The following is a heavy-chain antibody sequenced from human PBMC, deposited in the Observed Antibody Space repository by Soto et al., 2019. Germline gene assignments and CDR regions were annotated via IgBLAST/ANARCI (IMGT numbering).Heavy chain of an antibody. J-gene: IGHJ4*02. CDR3: ARVPGR. CDR1: GCSISSGGSS. Sequence: QLQLQESGSGLVKPSQTLSLTCAVSGCSISSGGSSWSWIRQPPGKGLEGIGYIYHIGSTYYNSSLKSRVTVSVDRSNNQSSLKLSSVTAADTAVYYCARVPGRWGQGTLVTVSS. V-gene: IGHV4-30-2*01. CDR2: IYHIGST. D-gene: IGHD3-10*01.